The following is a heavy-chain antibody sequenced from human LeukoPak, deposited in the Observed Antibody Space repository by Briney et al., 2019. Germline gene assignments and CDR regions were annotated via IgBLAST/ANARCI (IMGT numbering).Heavy chain of an antibody. CDR1: GFTFSSYG. CDR3: AVRGWGDYYFDY. J-gene: IGHJ4*02. D-gene: IGHD3-10*01. V-gene: IGHV3-30*03. Sequence: GGSLRLSCAASGFTFSSYGMHWVRQAPGKGLEWVAVISYDGSNKYYADSVKGRFTISRDNSKNTLYLQMNSLRAEDTAVYYCAVRGWGDYYFDYWGQGTLVTVSS. CDR2: ISYDGSNK.